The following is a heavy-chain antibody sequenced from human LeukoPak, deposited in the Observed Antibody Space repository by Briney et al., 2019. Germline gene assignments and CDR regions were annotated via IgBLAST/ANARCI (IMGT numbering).Heavy chain of an antibody. CDR3: AKDLTYYDSSGYYPYFDY. J-gene: IGHJ4*02. CDR1: GFTFSSYA. D-gene: IGHD3-22*01. CDR2: ISGSGGST. Sequence: GSLRLSCAASGFTFSSYAMSWVRQAPGKGLEWVSAISGSGGSTYYADSVKGRFTISRDNSKNTLYLQMNSLRAEDTAVYYCAKDLTYYDSSGYYPYFDYWGQGTLVTVSS. V-gene: IGHV3-23*01.